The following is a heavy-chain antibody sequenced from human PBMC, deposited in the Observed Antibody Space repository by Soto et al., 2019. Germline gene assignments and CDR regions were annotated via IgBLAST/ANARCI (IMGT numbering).Heavy chain of an antibody. CDR2: IIPIFGTA. CDR1: GGTFSSYA. Sequence: QVQLVQSGAEVKKPGSSVKVSCKASGGTFSSYAISWVRQAPGQGLEWMGGIIPIFGTANYAQKFQGRVTITADKPTSTAHMGLGSLRCEDTAVYYWARGKNGYYDSRGWDYYYGMDVGGKGTTLTVS. CDR3: ARGKNGYYDSRGWDYYYGMDV. D-gene: IGHD3-22*01. V-gene: IGHV1-69*06. J-gene: IGHJ6*04.